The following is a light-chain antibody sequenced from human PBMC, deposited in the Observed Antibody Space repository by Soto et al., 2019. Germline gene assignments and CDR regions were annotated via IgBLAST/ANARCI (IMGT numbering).Light chain of an antibody. CDR1: STDFVSYNR. Sequence: QSDLKNPPYVTGSAGQAGTISCNGTSTDFVSYNRVSWYQQPPGTAPKLIIYEASNRPSGVPDRFSGSKSGNTASLTISGLQAADEADYYCSLYTSENTYVFGTGTEF. V-gene: IGLV2-18*01. J-gene: IGLJ1*01. CDR2: EAS. CDR3: SLYTSENTYV.